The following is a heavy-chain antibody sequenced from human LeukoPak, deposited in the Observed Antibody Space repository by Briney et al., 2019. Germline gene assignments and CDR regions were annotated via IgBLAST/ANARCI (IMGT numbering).Heavy chain of an antibody. CDR3: ARTNYYDSSGYGAFDI. CDR1: GYTFTSYG. Sequence: ASVKVSCKASGYTFTSYGISWVRRAPGQGLEWMGWISAYNGNSNYAQKLQGRVTMTTDTSTSTAYMELRSLRSDDTAVYYCARTNYYDSSGYGAFDIWGQGTMVTVSS. D-gene: IGHD3-22*01. CDR2: ISAYNGNS. J-gene: IGHJ3*02. V-gene: IGHV1-18*01.